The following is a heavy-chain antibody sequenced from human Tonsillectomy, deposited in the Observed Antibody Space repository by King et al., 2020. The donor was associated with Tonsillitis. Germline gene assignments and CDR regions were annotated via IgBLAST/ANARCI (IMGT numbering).Heavy chain of an antibody. Sequence: VQLVESGGGLVQPGGSLRLSCAASGFTVTTYYMSWVRQAPGKGLEWVSVIYRGGNTYYTDTVKGRFSIYRDNFKNTLYLQMDSLRAEDTAVYYCARGTVTHWGQGTLVTVSS. CDR1: GFTVTTYY. CDR2: IYRGGNT. CDR3: ARGTVTH. V-gene: IGHV3-66*01. J-gene: IGHJ4*02. D-gene: IGHD4-11*01.